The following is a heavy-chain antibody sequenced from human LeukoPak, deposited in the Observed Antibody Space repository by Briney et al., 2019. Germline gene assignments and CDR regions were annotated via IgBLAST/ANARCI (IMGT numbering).Heavy chain of an antibody. CDR2: IYTSGTT. CDR3: ARLSTVTTSFDY. Sequence: SSETLSLTCTVSGGSISSYYWSWIRQPAGKGLEWIGRIYTSGTTHYNPSLKSRVTMSVDTSKNQFSLKLSSVTAADTAVYYCARLSTVTTSFDYWGQGTLVTVSS. J-gene: IGHJ4*02. D-gene: IGHD4-17*01. CDR1: GGSISSYY. V-gene: IGHV4-4*07.